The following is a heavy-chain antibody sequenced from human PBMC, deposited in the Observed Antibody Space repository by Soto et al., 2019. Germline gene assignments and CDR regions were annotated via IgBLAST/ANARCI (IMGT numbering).Heavy chain of an antibody. D-gene: IGHD4-4*01. CDR1: GFTFNAYA. CDR3: ARVASDYINSVDH. Sequence: EVQLLESGGGLVQPGGSLRLSCAASGFTFNAYAMTWVRQAPGKGLEWVSAIDGSGGNRYYAASVRGRFTISRDNSKDTVDLQMNSLRVEDTAVYYCARVASDYINSVDHWGQGILVRVSS. J-gene: IGHJ4*02. CDR2: IDGSGGNR. V-gene: IGHV3-23*01.